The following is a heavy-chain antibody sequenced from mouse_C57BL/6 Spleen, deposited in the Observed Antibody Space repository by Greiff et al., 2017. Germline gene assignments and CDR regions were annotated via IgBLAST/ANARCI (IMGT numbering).Heavy chain of an antibody. J-gene: IGHJ1*03. Sequence: EVQLQQSGPELVKPGASVKISCKASGYSFTGYYMNWVKQSPEKSLEWIGEINPSTGGTTYNQKFKAKATLTVDKSSSTAYMQLKSLTSEDSAVYYCASELGRWYFDVWGTGTTVTVSS. CDR1: GYSFTGYY. V-gene: IGHV1-42*01. CDR2: INPSTGGT. D-gene: IGHD4-1*01. CDR3: ASELGRWYFDV.